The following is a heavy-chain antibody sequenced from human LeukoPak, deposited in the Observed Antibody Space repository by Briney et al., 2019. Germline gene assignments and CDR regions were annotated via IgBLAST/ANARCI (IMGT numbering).Heavy chain of an antibody. CDR3: ARVGEYSGSENWFDP. CDR2: IYYSGST. J-gene: IGHJ5*02. V-gene: IGHV4-59*01. CDR1: GGSISSYY. Sequence: SETLSLTCTVSGGSISSYYWSWIRQPPGKGLEWIGYIYYSGSTNYNPSLKSRVTISVDTSKNQFSLKLSSVTAADTAVYYCARVGEYSGSENWFDPWGQGTLVTVSS. D-gene: IGHD1-26*01.